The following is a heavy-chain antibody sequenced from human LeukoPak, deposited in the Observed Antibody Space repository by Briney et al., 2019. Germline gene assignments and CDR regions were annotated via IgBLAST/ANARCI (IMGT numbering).Heavy chain of an antibody. Sequence: NPGGSLRLSCAASGFTFSDYYMSWIRQAPGKGLEWVSYISSSGSTIYYADSVKGRFTISRDNSKNTLCLQMNSLRAEDTAVYYCAKDAVAGTYYFDYWGQGTLVTVSS. CDR1: GFTFSDYY. J-gene: IGHJ4*02. V-gene: IGHV3-11*04. CDR3: AKDAVAGTYYFDY. D-gene: IGHD6-19*01. CDR2: ISSSGSTI.